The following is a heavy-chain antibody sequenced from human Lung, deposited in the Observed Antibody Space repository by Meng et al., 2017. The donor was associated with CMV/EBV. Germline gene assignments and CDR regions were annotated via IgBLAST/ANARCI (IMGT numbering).Heavy chain of an antibody. V-gene: IGHV1-69*05. J-gene: IGHJ6*02. D-gene: IGHD4-17*01. CDR3: ARGNYGDYHYYGMDV. Sequence: SXXVSXKASGGTFSSYAISWVRQAPGQGLEWMGGIIPIFGTANYAQKFQGRVTITTDESTSTAYMELSSLRSEDTAVYYCARGNYGDYHYYGMDVWGQGTTVTVSS. CDR1: GGTFSSYA. CDR2: IIPIFGTA.